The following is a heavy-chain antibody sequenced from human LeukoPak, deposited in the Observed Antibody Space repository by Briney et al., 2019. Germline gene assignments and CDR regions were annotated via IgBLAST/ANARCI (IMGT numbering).Heavy chain of an antibody. D-gene: IGHD5-18*01. J-gene: IGHJ4*02. Sequence: GGSLRLSCAASGFIFSNSAMTWVRQAPGKGLEWLSSITNNGRTSFYADSVKGRFTITRANSRDTLYRQMNSLRAEETALYHGAEGGIHLFTYHFWGQGTLVTVSS. CDR2: ITNNGRTS. CDR3: AEGGIHLFTYHF. CDR1: GFIFSNSA. V-gene: IGHV3-23*01.